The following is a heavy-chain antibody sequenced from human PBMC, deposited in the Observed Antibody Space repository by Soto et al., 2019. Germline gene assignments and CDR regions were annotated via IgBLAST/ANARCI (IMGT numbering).Heavy chain of an antibody. CDR3: ARQPLSQNNFDY. J-gene: IGHJ4*02. Sequence: QLQLQESGSGLVKPSQTLSLTCAVSGGSISSGGYSWSWIQQPPGKGLEWIGYIYHSGSTYYNPSLKSRVTISVDRSKNQFSLKLSSVTAADTAVYYCARQPLSQNNFDYWGQGTLVTVSS. V-gene: IGHV4-30-2*01. CDR1: GGSISSGGYS. CDR2: IYHSGST.